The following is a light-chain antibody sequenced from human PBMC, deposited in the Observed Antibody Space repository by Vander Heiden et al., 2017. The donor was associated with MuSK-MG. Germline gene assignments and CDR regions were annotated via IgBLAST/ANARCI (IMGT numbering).Light chain of an antibody. Sequence: QSLLTQPPSVSGAPGQSVTISCAGGSSNIGAGYDVYWYQQFPGTAPNLLIYDNTNRPSGVPDRFSGSRSGASASLAIAGLRAEDEADYYCQSYDNSLRTSVFGGGSKLTVL. CDR2: DNT. CDR1: SSNIGAGYD. CDR3: QSYDNSLRTSV. V-gene: IGLV1-40*03. J-gene: IGLJ3*02.